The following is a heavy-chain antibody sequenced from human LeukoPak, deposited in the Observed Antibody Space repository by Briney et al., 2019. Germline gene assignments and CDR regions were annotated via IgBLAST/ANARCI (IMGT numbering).Heavy chain of an antibody. J-gene: IGHJ4*02. CDR2: ISYDGSNK. CDR3: AKSYGDYNWFDY. CDR1: GFTFSSYA. V-gene: IGHV3-30*04. D-gene: IGHD4-17*01. Sequence: GGSLRLSCAASGFTFSSYAMHWVRQAPGKGLEWVAVISYDGSNKYYADSVKGRFTISRDNSKNTLYLQMNSLRAEDTAVYYCAKSYGDYNWFDYWGQGPWSPSPQ.